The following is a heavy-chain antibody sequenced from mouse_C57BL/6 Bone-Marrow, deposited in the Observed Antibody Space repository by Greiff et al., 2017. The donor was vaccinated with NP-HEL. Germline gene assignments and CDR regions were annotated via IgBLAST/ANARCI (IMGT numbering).Heavy chain of an antibody. J-gene: IGHJ1*03. D-gene: IGHD1-1*01. CDR2: INPSSGYT. CDR3: ARLYGSSNYWYFDV. V-gene: IGHV1-4*01. Sequence: VQRVESGAELARPGASVKMSCKASGYTFTSYTMHWVKQRPGQGLEWIGYINPSSGYTKYNQKFKDKATLTADKSSSTAYMQLSSLTSEDSAVYYCARLYGSSNYWYFDVWGTGTTVTVSS. CDR1: GYTFTSYT.